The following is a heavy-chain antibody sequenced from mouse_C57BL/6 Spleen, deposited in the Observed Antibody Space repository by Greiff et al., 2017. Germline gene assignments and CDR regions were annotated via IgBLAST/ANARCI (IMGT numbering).Heavy chain of an antibody. Sequence: QVQLQQSGPELVKPGASVKISCKASGYAFSSSWMNWVKQRPGTGLEWIGRIYPGDGDTNYNGKFKGKATLTADKSSSTAYMQLSSLTSEDSAVYFCARGGFAYWGQGTLVTVSA. CDR1: GYAFSSSW. CDR3: ARGGFAY. V-gene: IGHV1-82*01. J-gene: IGHJ3*01. CDR2: IYPGDGDT.